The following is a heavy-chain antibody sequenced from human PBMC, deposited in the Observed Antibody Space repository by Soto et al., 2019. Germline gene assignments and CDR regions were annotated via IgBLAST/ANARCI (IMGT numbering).Heavy chain of an antibody. J-gene: IGHJ6*02. D-gene: IGHD3-3*01. CDR3: AKDQPSIFRRGSGIDV. V-gene: IGHV3-30*18. CDR2: ISYAGNNI. CDR1: GFTFRTFV. Sequence: SLRLSCAASGFTFRTFVMHLVRQAPGKGLEWVAVISYAGNNIYYADSVKGRFTISRDNSGNTLYLEMSSLRGEDTAVYYCAKDQPSIFRRGSGIDVSGQGSEVTVYS.